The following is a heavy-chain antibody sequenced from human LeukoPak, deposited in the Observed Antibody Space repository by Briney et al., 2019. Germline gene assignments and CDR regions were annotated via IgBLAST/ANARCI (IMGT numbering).Heavy chain of an antibody. D-gene: IGHD4-17*01. J-gene: IGHJ4*02. CDR2: IRLDGSTK. Sequence: PGGSLRLSFAASGLTLSSHGMHWVRQAPGKGLGWVASIRLDGSTKNYAASVKCRYTISSDNSKNTLYLQMNSLRAEDTAVYYCAKMTTVPATVYWGQGALVGVSS. CDR1: GLTLSSHG. CDR3: AKMTTVPATVY. V-gene: IGHV3-30*02.